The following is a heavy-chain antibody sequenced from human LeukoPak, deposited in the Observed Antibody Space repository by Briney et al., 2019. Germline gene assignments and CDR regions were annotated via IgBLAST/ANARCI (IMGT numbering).Heavy chain of an antibody. CDR3: AKFNAMTTLTPFDY. J-gene: IGHJ4*02. V-gene: IGHV3-23*01. CDR2: ISGSGGST. CDR1: GFTFSSFA. D-gene: IGHD4-17*01. Sequence: PGGSLRLSCAASGFTFSSFAMSWLRQAPGKGLEWVSAISGSGGSTYYADSVKGRFTISRDSSKNTLYLEMNSLRAEDTAVYYCAKFNAMTTLTPFDYWGQGTLVTVSS.